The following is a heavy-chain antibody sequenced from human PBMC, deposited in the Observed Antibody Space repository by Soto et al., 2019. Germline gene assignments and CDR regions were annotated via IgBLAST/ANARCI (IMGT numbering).Heavy chain of an antibody. J-gene: IGHJ6*02. CDR1: GGSFSGYF. CDR3: ARGRYGSGSYRVFYYYGMDV. V-gene: IGHV4-34*01. D-gene: IGHD3-10*01. Sequence: SETLSLTCAVYGGSFSGYFCTWIRQPPGKGLEWIGEINHSGSTNYNPSLKSRVTISVDTSKNQFSLKLSSVTAADTAVYYCARGRYGSGSYRVFYYYGMDVWGQGTTVTVSS. CDR2: INHSGST.